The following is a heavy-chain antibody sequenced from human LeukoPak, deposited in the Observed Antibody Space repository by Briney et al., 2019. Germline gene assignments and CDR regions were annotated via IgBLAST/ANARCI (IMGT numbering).Heavy chain of an antibody. CDR1: VYTFTRYA. CDR2: INPNSGGT. J-gene: IGHJ4*02. CDR3: AREMVYAPDY. Sequence: ASVKVSCKASVYTFTRYAMNWVRQAPGQGLEWMGWINPNSGGTNYAQKFQGRVTMTRDTSISTAYMELSRLRSDDTAVYYCAREMVYAPDYWGQGTLVTVSS. V-gene: IGHV1-2*02. D-gene: IGHD2-8*01.